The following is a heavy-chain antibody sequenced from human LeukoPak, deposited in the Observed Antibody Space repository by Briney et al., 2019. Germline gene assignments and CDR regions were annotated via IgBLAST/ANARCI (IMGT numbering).Heavy chain of an antibody. D-gene: IGHD4-17*01. V-gene: IGHV1-69*13. J-gene: IGHJ3*02. CDR2: IIPIFGTA. CDR1: GGTFSSYA. Sequence: ASVKVSCKASGGTFSSYAISWVRQAPGQGLEWMGGIIPIFGTANYAQKFQGRVTITADESTSTAYMELSSLRSEDTAVYYCATAYGDYGDAFDIWGQGTMVTVSS. CDR3: ATAYGDYGDAFDI.